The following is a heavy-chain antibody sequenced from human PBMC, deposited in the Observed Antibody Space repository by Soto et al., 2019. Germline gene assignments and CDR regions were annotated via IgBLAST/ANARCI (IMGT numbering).Heavy chain of an antibody. CDR2: VSPYNGHT. D-gene: IGHD2-2*01. Sequence: QVQLVQSAAEVKKPGASVKVSCKASGYSFTSYGISWVRRAPGQGLEWMGWVSPYNGHTQFAQRFQGRVTMTTDTSTKTAYMELRNLRSDDTAHYYCARDLTIVPATHPRLENYGMDVW. J-gene: IGHJ6*01. V-gene: IGHV1-18*01. CDR3: ARDLTIVPATHPRLENYGMDV. CDR1: GYSFTSYG.